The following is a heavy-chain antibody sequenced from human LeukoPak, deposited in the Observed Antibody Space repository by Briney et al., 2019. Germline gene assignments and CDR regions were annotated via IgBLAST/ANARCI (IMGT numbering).Heavy chain of an antibody. D-gene: IGHD3-22*01. CDR3: ATRNYDGSASTFDT. CDR2: IYYSGSF. V-gene: IGHV4-30-4*01. J-gene: IGHJ3*02. Sequence: SQTLSLTCSVSDGSVTSGDSYWTWIRQPPGKGLEWIGYIYYSGSFYYNPSLKGRLTISVDTSKNQFSLRLSSVTASDTAVYYCATRNYDGSASTFDTWGQGTMVTVSS. CDR1: DGSVTSGDSY.